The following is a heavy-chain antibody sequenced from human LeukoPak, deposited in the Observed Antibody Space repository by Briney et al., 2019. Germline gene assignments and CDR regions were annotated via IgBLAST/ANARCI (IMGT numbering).Heavy chain of an antibody. Sequence: SQTLSLTCAISGDSVSSNTPAWNWIRQSPSRGLEWLGRTYYRSKWYNDYAVSVRSRITINPDTAKNQFSLQLISVTPEDTAVYYCARQQRGAFDYWGQGTLVTVSS. D-gene: IGHD6-13*01. J-gene: IGHJ4*02. CDR1: GDSVSSNTPA. CDR2: TYYRSKWYN. V-gene: IGHV6-1*01. CDR3: ARQQRGAFDY.